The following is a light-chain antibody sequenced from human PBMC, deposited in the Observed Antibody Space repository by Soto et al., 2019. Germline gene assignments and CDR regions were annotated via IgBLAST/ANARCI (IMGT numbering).Light chain of an antibody. CDR2: QTS. V-gene: IGKV3-11*01. CDR3: QQRSNWPPT. Sequence: MVLTRSPATLSSLPVGIGTLSFMASQYINTRLAWYQHRPGQAPRLLIYQTSIRAAGIPARFSASGTGTDFTLTISSLEPEDFAVYYCQQRSNWPPTFGQGRLLEIK. J-gene: IGKJ5*01. CDR1: QYINTR.